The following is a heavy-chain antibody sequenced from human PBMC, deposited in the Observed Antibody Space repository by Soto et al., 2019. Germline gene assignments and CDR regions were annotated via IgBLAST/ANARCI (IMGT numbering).Heavy chain of an antibody. V-gene: IGHV1-18*01. Sequence: ASVKVSCKTSGYSFTDYGITWVRQAPGQGLEWMGWISAYNGNTYYAQKLRGRIAMTTDTSTSTAYMELRSLRSDDTAVYYCARDTSRIAVAVDFDSWGQGTLLTVSS. J-gene: IGHJ4*02. CDR3: ARDTSRIAVAVDFDS. CDR2: ISAYNGNT. D-gene: IGHD6-19*01. CDR1: GYSFTDYG.